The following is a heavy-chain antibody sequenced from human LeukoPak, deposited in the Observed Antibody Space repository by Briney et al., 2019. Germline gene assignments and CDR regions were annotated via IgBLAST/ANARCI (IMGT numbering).Heavy chain of an antibody. D-gene: IGHD1-14*01. Sequence: GESLKISCKGSGYSFTSYWIGWGRPMPGKGLEWIGTIYPGDSDTRYSPSFQGQVTLSPDKSLSTAYPQSGSLKRPGTATFYCTRLLGVTTTAALSCGQGTLGTVSS. J-gene: IGHJ5*02. CDR1: GYSFTSYW. V-gene: IGHV5-51*01. CDR2: IYPGDSDT. CDR3: TRLLGVTTTAALS.